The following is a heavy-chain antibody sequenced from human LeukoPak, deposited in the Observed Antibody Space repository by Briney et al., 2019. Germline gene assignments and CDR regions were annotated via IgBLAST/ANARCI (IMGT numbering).Heavy chain of an antibody. D-gene: IGHD6-13*01. CDR2: IIPIFGTA. CDR3: ARGIAAAGRYYYYGMDV. CDR1: GGTFSSYA. J-gene: IGHJ6*02. V-gene: IGHV1-69*13. Sequence: GASVKVSCKASGGTFSSYAISWVRQAPGQGLEWMGGIIPIFGTANYAQKFQGRVTITADESTSTAYMELSSLRSEGTAVYYCARGIAAAGRYYYYGMDVWGQGTTVTVSS.